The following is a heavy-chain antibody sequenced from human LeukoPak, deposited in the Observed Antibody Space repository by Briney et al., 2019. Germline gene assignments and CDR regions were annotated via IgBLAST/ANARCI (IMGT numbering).Heavy chain of an antibody. D-gene: IGHD2-2*01. CDR3: ARAPTVLVGYCSSSSCQADY. V-gene: IGHV3-21*01. CDR1: GFTFRSYS. Sequence: PGGSLRLSRAASGFTFRSYSMNWVRQAPGKGLEWVSAIDPSSTYIYYADSVKGRFTISRDNAENSLYLQMNSLRVEDTAVYYCARAPTVLVGYCSSSSCQADYWGQGTLVTVSS. CDR2: IDPSSTYI. J-gene: IGHJ4*02.